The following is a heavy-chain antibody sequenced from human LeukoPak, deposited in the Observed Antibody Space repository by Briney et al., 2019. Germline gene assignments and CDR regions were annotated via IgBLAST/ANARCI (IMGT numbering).Heavy chain of an antibody. CDR1: NGSIFIHNSY. D-gene: IGHD1-1*01. CDR3: AKLVGTTGYFDL. Sequence: SETLSLSCTVSNGSIFIHNSYWAWVRQPPGKGLEWIVGMYYSGTTYYNPSLQSRVTMSVVMAKNHFSLNMTSVSAADTAVYFCAKLVGTTGYFDLWGRGALVTVAS. CDR2: MYYSGTT. J-gene: IGHJ4*02. V-gene: IGHV4-39*01.